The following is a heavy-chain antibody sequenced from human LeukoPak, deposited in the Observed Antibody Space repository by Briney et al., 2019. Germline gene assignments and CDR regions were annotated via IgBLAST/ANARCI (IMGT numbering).Heavy chain of an antibody. V-gene: IGHV4-39*07. J-gene: IGHJ5*02. D-gene: IGHD4/OR15-4a*01. Sequence: SETLSLTCNVPGGSLSSSSYYRGWIRQPPRKGLEWIASIYYSGSTYYNPSLKSRVTISVDTSKSQFSLKLSSVTAADTAVYYCSRAGAGNWFDPWGQGTRVTVSS. CDR1: GGSLSSSSYY. CDR2: IYYSGST. CDR3: SRAGAGNWFDP.